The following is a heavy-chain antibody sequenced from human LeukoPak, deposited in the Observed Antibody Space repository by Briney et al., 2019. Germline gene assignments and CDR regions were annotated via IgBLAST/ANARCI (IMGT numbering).Heavy chain of an antibody. J-gene: IGHJ3*02. Sequence: NPWETLSLTCTVSGGSINSYYWSWVRQPPGKGLEWIGEIYHSGSTNYNPSLKSRVTISVDKSKNQFSLKLSSVTAADTAVYYCARGDMAFDIWGQGTMVTVSS. CDR1: GGSINSYY. V-gene: IGHV4-4*02. CDR3: ARGDMAFDI. CDR2: IYHSGST. D-gene: IGHD2-15*01.